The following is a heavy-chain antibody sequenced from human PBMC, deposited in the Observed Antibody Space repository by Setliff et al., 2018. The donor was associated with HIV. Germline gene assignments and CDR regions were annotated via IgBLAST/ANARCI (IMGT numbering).Heavy chain of an antibody. Sequence: GGSLRLSCSASGFLFNRYSLNWVRQVPGRGPEWVASISNSSRYYWVKARYGDSVRGRFTISRDNSKNTLYLQMNSLRAEDTAVYYCVRDRDWAFDYWGQGILVTVSS. D-gene: IGHD3-9*01. CDR2: ISNSSRYY. CDR1: GFLFNRYS. V-gene: IGHV3-21*01. CDR3: VRDRDWAFDY. J-gene: IGHJ4*02.